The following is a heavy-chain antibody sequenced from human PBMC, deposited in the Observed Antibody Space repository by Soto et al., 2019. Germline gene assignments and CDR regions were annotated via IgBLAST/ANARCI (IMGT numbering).Heavy chain of an antibody. Sequence: QVQLVESGGGLVKPGGSLRLSCAASGFTFSDYYMSWIRQAPGKGLEWVSYISSRGSTIYYADSVKGRFTISRDNAKNSLDLQMNSLRAEDTAVYYGARVGPVPAGMDDAFDIWGQGTMVTVSS. CDR3: ARVGPVPAGMDDAFDI. CDR2: ISSRGSTI. V-gene: IGHV3-11*01. D-gene: IGHD2-2*01. J-gene: IGHJ3*02. CDR1: GFTFSDYY.